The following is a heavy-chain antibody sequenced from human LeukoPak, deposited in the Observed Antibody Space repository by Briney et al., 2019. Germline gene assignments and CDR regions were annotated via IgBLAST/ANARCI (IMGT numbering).Heavy chain of an antibody. CDR2: IYYSGST. V-gene: IGHV4-59*01. CDR3: ARGSTGYSSTWYSY. D-gene: IGHD6-13*01. J-gene: IGHJ4*02. CDR1: GGSISSYY. Sequence: SETLSLTCTVSGGSISSYYWSWIRQPPGKGLEWIGYIYYSGSTNHNPSLKSRVTISVDTSKNHFPLKLSSVTAADTAIYYCARGSTGYSSTWYSYWGQGTLVTVSS.